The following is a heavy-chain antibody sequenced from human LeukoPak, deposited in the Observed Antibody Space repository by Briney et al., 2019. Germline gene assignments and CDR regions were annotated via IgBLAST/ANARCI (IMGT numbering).Heavy chain of an antibody. Sequence: GGSLRLSCAASGFTFSSYAMSWVRQAPGKGLEWVSGISGSGGGTYYADSVKGRFTISRDNSKNTLYLQMSSLRAEDTAVYYCAKDQDIVVVVAAKGGYFDYWGQGTLVTVSS. CDR3: AKDQDIVVVVAAKGGYFDY. CDR1: GFTFSSYA. J-gene: IGHJ4*02. D-gene: IGHD2-15*01. V-gene: IGHV3-23*01. CDR2: ISGSGGGT.